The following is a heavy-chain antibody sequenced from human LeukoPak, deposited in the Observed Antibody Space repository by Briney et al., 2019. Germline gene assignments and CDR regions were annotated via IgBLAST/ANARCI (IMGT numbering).Heavy chain of an antibody. CDR3: ARVSAAAGTYPSDS. D-gene: IGHD1-1*01. J-gene: IGHJ4*02. CDR1: GYTFTAHY. V-gene: IGHV1-2*02. CDR2: INPNNGDT. Sequence: ASVKVSCKTSGYTFTAHYIHWVRQAPGQGLEWMGWINPNNGDTNYAQKFQGGVTMTRDTSISTAYMELSSPRSDDTAVYYCARVSAAAGTYPSDSWGQGTLVTVSS.